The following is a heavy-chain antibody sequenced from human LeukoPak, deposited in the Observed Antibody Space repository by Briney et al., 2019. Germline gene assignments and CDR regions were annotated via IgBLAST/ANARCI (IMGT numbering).Heavy chain of an antibody. V-gene: IGHV1-8*01. D-gene: IGHD3-3*01. Sequence: ASVKVSCKASGYTFTSYDINWVRQATGQGLEWMGWMNPNSGNTGYAQKFQGRVTMTRNTSISTAYMELSSLRSEDTAVYYCARGGNFWSGYYPTYYFDYWGQGTLVTVSS. J-gene: IGHJ4*02. CDR3: ARGGNFWSGYYPTYYFDY. CDR2: MNPNSGNT. CDR1: GYTFTSYD.